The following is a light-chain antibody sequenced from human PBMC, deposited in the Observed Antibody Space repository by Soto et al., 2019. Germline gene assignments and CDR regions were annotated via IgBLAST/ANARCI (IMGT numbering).Light chain of an antibody. CDR2: ATS. CDR3: QQSYSIVWT. CDR1: QSISSY. V-gene: IGKV1-39*01. Sequence: DIQMTQSPSSLSASVGDRVTITCRASQSISSYLNWYQQKPGKAPNLLIYATSTLQSGVPSRFSGSGSGTDFTLTISSLQPEDFATYYRQQSYSIVWTFGQGTKVEIK. J-gene: IGKJ1*01.